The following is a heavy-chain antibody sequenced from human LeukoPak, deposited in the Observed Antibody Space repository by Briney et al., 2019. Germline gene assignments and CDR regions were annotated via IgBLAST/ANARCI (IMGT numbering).Heavy chain of an antibody. CDR2: INHSGST. J-gene: IGHJ3*02. Sequence: SETLSLTCAVYGGSFSGYYWGWIRQPPGKGLEWIGEINHSGSTNYNPSLKSRVTISVDTSKNQFSLKLSSVTAADTAVYYCARAQPYSSGWYDAFDIWGQGTMVTVSS. D-gene: IGHD6-19*01. CDR1: GGSFSGYY. CDR3: ARAQPYSSGWYDAFDI. V-gene: IGHV4-34*01.